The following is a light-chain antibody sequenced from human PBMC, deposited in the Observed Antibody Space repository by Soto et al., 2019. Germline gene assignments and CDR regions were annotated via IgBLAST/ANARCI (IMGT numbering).Light chain of an antibody. CDR1: GSNIGAGYD. CDR3: QSYDSSLSGYV. J-gene: IGLJ1*01. V-gene: IGLV1-40*01. Sequence: QSVLTQPPSVSGAPGQRVTISCTGSGSNIGAGYDVHWYQQLPGTAPKLLIFANINRPSGVPDRFSGSKSGTSASLAITGLRAEDEADYYCQSYDSSLSGYVVGTGTKVTVL. CDR2: ANI.